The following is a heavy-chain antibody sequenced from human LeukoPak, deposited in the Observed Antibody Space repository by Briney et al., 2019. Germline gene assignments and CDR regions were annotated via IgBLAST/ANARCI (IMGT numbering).Heavy chain of an antibody. CDR3: AKDPHRGYSGYGYFDY. V-gene: IGHV3-23*01. Sequence: PGGSLRLSCAACGFTFSSYAMSWVRQAPGKGLEWVSAISGSGGSTYYADSVKGRFTISRDNSKNTLYLQMNSLRAEDTAVYYCAKDPHRGYSGYGYFDYWGQGTLVTVSS. D-gene: IGHD5-12*01. J-gene: IGHJ4*02. CDR1: GFTFSSYA. CDR2: ISGSGGST.